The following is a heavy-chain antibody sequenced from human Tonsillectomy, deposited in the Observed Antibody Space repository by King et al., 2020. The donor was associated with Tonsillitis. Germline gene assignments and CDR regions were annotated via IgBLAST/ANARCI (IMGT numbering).Heavy chain of an antibody. CDR2: ISGSGGST. CDR1: GFTFSSYA. Sequence: VQLVESGGGLVQPGGSLRLSCAASGFTFSSYALSWVRQAPGKGLEWVSAISGSGGSTYYADSVKGRFTISRDNSKDTLYLQITSLRAEDTAVYYCAKTTVSLWFEDSHHPYSFDYWGQGTLVTVSS. CDR3: AKTTVSLWFEDSHHPYSFDY. V-gene: IGHV3-23*04. D-gene: IGHD3-10*01. J-gene: IGHJ4*02.